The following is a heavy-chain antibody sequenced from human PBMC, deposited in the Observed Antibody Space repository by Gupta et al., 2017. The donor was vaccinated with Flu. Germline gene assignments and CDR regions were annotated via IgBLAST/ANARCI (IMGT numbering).Heavy chain of an antibody. Sequence: EVQLVASVGGLVQPGRSLRLSCDVSGFIFDDFAMNWVRQARGKGLEWGSGTSWSGENTVYADSVKGRFNISRDNAKNSLYLQMSSLRPEDTALYYCGKDSGQGVESRRSESGLDIWGQGTMVTVS. D-gene: IGHD5-12*01. CDR1: GFIFDDFA. CDR3: GKDSGQGVESRRSESGLDI. V-gene: IGHV3-9*01. J-gene: IGHJ3*02. CDR2: TSWSGENT.